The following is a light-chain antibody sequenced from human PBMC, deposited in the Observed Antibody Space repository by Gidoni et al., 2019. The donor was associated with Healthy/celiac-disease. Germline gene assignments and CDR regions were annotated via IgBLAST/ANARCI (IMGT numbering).Light chain of an antibody. CDR2: EGS. CDR3: CSDAGSSTWV. CDR1: SSDVGSYNL. V-gene: IGLV2-23*01. Sequence: QSALTQPASVSGSPGQSITIYFTGTSSDVGSYNLVSWYQQHPGKAPKLMIYEGSKRPSGVSNRFSGSKSGNTASLTISGLQADDEADYYCCSDAGSSTWVFGGGTKLTVL. J-gene: IGLJ3*02.